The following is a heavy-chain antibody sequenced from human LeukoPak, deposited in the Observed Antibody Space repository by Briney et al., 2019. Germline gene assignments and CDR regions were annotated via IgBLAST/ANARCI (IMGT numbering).Heavy chain of an antibody. Sequence: PGGSLRLSCAASGFTFSSYAMSWVRQAPGKGLEWVSGFSGGDGSTSYADSVKGRFTISRVNSKNTLYLQMNSLRAEDTAVYYCAKGKVVPATIYDCWGQGTLVTVSS. CDR3: AKGKVVPATIYDC. CDR2: FSGGDGST. J-gene: IGHJ4*02. CDR1: GFTFSSYA. D-gene: IGHD2-2*02. V-gene: IGHV3-23*01.